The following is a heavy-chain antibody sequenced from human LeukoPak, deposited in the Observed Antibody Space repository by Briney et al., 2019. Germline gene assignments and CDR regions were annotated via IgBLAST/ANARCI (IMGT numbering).Heavy chain of an antibody. CDR3: ARGHKWGCYYGSGSYSSYNWFDP. CDR1: GGSFSGYY. J-gene: IGHJ5*02. Sequence: SETLSLTCAVYGGSFSGYYWSWIRQPPGKGLEWIGEINHSGSTNYNPSLKSRVTISVDTSKNQFSLKLSSVTAADTAVYYCARGHKWGCYYGSGSYSSYNWFDPWGQGTLVTVSS. CDR2: INHSGST. V-gene: IGHV4-34*01. D-gene: IGHD3-10*01.